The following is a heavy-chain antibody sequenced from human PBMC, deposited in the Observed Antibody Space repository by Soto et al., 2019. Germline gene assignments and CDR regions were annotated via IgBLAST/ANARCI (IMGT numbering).Heavy chain of an antibody. CDR1: GFTFSSYA. V-gene: IGHV3-23*01. Sequence: PGGSLRRSCAASGFTFSSYAMSWVRQAPGKGLEWVSGISDSGGSTYYADSVKGRFTISRDNSKNTLYLQMNSLRAEDTAVYYCANGCGGTCYSRIHYWGQGTLVTVSS. CDR2: ISDSGGST. CDR3: ANGCGGTCYSRIHY. J-gene: IGHJ4*02. D-gene: IGHD2-15*01.